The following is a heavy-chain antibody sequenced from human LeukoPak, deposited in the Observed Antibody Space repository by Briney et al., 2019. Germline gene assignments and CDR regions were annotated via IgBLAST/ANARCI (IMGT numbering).Heavy chain of an antibody. V-gene: IGHV3-30*03. D-gene: IGHD6-19*01. Sequence: GGSLRLSCAASGFSFGSYGMHWVRQAPGKGLGWGAVISHEGSSKYYADSVTGRFTISRDNSKNMVYLQMNSLRVEDPAVYYCARTREQWQVLDYWGQGTLVTVSS. CDR2: ISHEGSSK. CDR3: ARTREQWQVLDY. CDR1: GFSFGSYG. J-gene: IGHJ4*02.